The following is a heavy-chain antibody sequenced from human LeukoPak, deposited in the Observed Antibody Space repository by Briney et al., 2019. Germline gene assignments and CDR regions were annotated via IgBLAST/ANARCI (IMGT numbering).Heavy chain of an antibody. J-gene: IGHJ4*02. CDR1: GVSISGYY. CDR2: LHYSGST. CDR3: ARQAFCSSSSCYPFHY. D-gene: IGHD2-2*01. V-gene: IGHV4-59*01. Sequence: SETLSLTCTVSGVSISGYYWSWIRQPPGKSLEWLGYLHYSGSTSYNPSLKSRVTMSVDTSKNQFSLKLSSVTAADTAVYYCARQAFCSSSSCYPFHYWGQGTLVTVSS.